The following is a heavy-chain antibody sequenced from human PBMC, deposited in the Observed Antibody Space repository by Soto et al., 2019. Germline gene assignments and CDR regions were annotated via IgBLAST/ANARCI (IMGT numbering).Heavy chain of an antibody. CDR1: GFTFSTYT. J-gene: IGHJ4*02. CDR3: TKDARPDGFWDFDY. D-gene: IGHD5-12*01. CDR2: IFGSGDST. Sequence: GGSLRLSCAASGFTFSTYTMNWVRQAPGKGLEWASGIFGSGDSTFYADYVRGRFTISRDNSKNTLYLQMNGLRAEDTAVYYCTKDARPDGFWDFDYWGQGTLVTVSS. V-gene: IGHV3-23*01.